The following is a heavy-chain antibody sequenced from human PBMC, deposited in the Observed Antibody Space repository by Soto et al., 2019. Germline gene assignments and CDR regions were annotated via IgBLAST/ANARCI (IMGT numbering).Heavy chain of an antibody. D-gene: IGHD3-22*01. Sequence: GGSLRLSCAASGFTFSSYWMHWVRQAPGKGLVWVSRINSDGSSTSYADSVKGRFTISRDNAKNTLYLQMNSLRVEDTALYYCARSVYSSDHFDFWGQGTLVTVSS. CDR3: ARSVYSSDHFDF. V-gene: IGHV3-74*01. CDR2: INSDGSST. CDR1: GFTFSSYW. J-gene: IGHJ4*02.